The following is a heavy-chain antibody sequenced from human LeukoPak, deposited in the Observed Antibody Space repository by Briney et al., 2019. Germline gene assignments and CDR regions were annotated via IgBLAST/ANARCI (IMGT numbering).Heavy chain of an antibody. J-gene: IGHJ4*02. CDR2: INHSGST. CDR1: GGSFSGYY. D-gene: IGHD1-26*01. V-gene: IGHV4-34*01. Sequence: PSETLSLTCAVYGGSFSGYYWSWIRQPPGKGLEWIGEINHSGSTNYNPSLKSRVTISVDTSKNQFSLKLSSVTAADTAVYYCARGDLGATQGYWGQGTLVTVSS. CDR3: ARGDLGATQGY.